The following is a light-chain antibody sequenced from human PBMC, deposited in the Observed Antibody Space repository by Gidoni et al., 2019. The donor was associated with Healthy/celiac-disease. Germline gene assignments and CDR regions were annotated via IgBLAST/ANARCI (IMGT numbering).Light chain of an antibody. Sequence: EIVITPSPATLSVSPGERATLSCRASQCVSSNLAWYQQKPGQAPKLLIYGASTRATGIPARFSGSGSGTEFTLTISSLQSEDFAVYYCQQYNSWPLTFGGGTKVEIK. CDR1: QCVSSN. V-gene: IGKV3-15*01. CDR3: QQYNSWPLT. CDR2: GAS. J-gene: IGKJ4*01.